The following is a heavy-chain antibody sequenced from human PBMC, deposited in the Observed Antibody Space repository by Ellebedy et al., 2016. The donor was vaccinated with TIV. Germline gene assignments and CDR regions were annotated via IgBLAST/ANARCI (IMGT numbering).Heavy chain of an antibody. CDR3: ARDRWFGELLSSPFDY. D-gene: IGHD3-10*01. Sequence: SETLSLXXAVYGGSFSGYYWSWIRQPPGKGLEWIGEINHSGSTNYNPSLKSRVTISVHTSKNQFSLKLSSVTAADTAVYYCARDRWFGELLSSPFDYWGQGTLVTVSS. CDR2: INHSGST. J-gene: IGHJ4*02. V-gene: IGHV4-34*01. CDR1: GGSFSGYY.